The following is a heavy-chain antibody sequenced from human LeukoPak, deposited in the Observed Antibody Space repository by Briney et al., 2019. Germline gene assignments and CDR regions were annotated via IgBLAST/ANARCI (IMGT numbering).Heavy chain of an antibody. J-gene: IGHJ5*02. Sequence: PSETLSLTCAVSGGSISSGGYSWSWIRQPPGKGLECIGCIHYTGSTNYNPSLKSRVTISVETSKNQFSLKLKSVTAADTAVYYCARGGYYGSGNDFRFDPWGQGTLVTVSS. D-gene: IGHD3-10*01. CDR3: ARGGYYGSGNDFRFDP. V-gene: IGHV4-61*08. CDR2: IHYTGST. CDR1: GGSISSGGYS.